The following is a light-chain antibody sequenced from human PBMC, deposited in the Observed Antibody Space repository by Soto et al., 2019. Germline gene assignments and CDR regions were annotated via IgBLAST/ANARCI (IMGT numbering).Light chain of an antibody. Sequence: QSALTQPASVSGSPGQSITISSTGTSSDVGGYNYVSWYQQHPGKAPKLMIYDVSNRPSGVSNRFSGSKSGNTASLTISGLQAEDEADYYCSSYTSSSIVVFGGGTKLTVL. CDR2: DVS. CDR1: SSDVGGYNY. CDR3: SSYTSSSIVV. V-gene: IGLV2-14*01. J-gene: IGLJ2*01.